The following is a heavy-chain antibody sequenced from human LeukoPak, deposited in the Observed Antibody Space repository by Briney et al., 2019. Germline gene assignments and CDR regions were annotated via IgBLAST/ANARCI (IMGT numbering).Heavy chain of an antibody. CDR1: GFTFSSYT. V-gene: IGHV3-21*01. CDR3: VRIPNSANFPNWFDP. Sequence: GGSLRLSCAASGFTFSSYTMNWVRQAPGKGLEWISSISGSSSHIYYADSVKGRFTISRDNAKDSLYLQMNSLRAEDTALYYCVRIPNSANFPNWFDPWGQGTLVTVSP. D-gene: IGHD4/OR15-4a*01. J-gene: IGHJ5*02. CDR2: ISGSSSHI.